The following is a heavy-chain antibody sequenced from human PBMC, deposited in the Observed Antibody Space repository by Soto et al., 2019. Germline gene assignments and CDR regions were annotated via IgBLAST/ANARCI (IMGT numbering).Heavy chain of an antibody. J-gene: IGHJ6*02. CDR3: ARAGYGSGSYYPYYYGMDV. CDR1: GDSVSSNSAA. D-gene: IGHD3-10*01. CDR2: TYYRSKWYN. V-gene: IGHV6-1*01. Sequence: SQTLSLTCAISGDSVSSNSAAWNWIRQSPSRGLEWLGRTYYRSKWYNDYAVSVKSRITINPDTSKNQSSLQLNSVTPEDTAVYYWARAGYGSGSYYPYYYGMDVWGQGTTVTVSS.